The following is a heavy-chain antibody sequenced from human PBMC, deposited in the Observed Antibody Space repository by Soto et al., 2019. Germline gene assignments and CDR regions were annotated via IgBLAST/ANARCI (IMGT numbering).Heavy chain of an antibody. D-gene: IGHD2-2*01. J-gene: IGHJ6*03. CDR1: GFTFSSYA. CDR3: ARVYRSTSWETTKLKNYYYYYMDV. V-gene: IGHV3-64*01. CDR2: ISSNGGST. Sequence: GGSLRLSCAASGFTFSSYAMHWVRQAPGKGLEYVSAISSNGGSTYYANSVKGRFTISRDNSKNTLYLQMGSLRAEDMAVYYCARVYRSTSWETTKLKNYYYYYMDVWGKGTTVTVSS.